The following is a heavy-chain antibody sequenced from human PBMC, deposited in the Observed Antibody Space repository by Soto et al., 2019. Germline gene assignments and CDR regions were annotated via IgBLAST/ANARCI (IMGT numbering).Heavy chain of an antibody. D-gene: IGHD3-3*01. Sequence: PGGSLRLSCAASGFTFSSYWMSWVRQAPGKGLEWVANIKQDGIEKYYVDSVKGRFTISRDNAKNSPYLQMNSLRAEDTAVYYCARVQDGVVIIGYGMDVWRQGTTVIAAS. J-gene: IGHJ6*02. V-gene: IGHV3-7*01. CDR1: GFTFSSYW. CDR2: IKQDGIEK. CDR3: ARVQDGVVIIGYGMDV.